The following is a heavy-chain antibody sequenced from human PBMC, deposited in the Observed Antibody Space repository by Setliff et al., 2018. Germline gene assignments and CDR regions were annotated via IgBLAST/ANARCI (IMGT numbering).Heavy chain of an antibody. J-gene: IGHJ3*02. CDR2: IYHSGSA. CDR3: ACWGGTVNAFDI. Sequence: SETLSLTCAVSGASISSSNWWSWVRQPPGEGLEWIGEIYHSGSANYNPSLKSRVSISVDKSKNQFSLKLSSVTAADTAVYYCACWGGTVNAFDIWGQGTMVTVSS. V-gene: IGHV4-4*02. D-gene: IGHD3-16*01. CDR1: GASISSSNW.